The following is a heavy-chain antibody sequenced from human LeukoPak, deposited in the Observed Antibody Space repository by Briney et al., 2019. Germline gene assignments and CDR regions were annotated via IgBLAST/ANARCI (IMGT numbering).Heavy chain of an antibody. Sequence: GASVKVSCKASGYTFTSYYMHWVRQAPGQGLEWMGIINPSGGSTSYAQKFQGRVTMTRDTSTSTVYMELSSLRSEDTAVYYCARGVRYCTNGVCHRRGLFDPWGQGTLVTVSS. CDR1: GYTFTSYY. D-gene: IGHD2-8*01. CDR3: ARGVRYCTNGVCHRRGLFDP. V-gene: IGHV1-46*01. CDR2: INPSGGST. J-gene: IGHJ5*02.